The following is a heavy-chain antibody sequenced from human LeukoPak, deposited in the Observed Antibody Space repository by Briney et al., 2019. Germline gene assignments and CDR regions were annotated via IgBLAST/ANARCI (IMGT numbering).Heavy chain of an antibody. J-gene: IGHJ5*02. V-gene: IGHV1-2*02. CDR2: INPNSGGT. CDR3: ARDPSAAARYNWFDP. D-gene: IGHD6-13*01. Sequence: RASVKVSCKASGYTFTSYGISWVRQAPGQGLEWMGWINPNSGGTNYAQKFQGRVTMTRDTSISTAYMELSRLRSDDTAVYYCARDPSAAARYNWFDPWGQGTLVTVSS. CDR1: GYTFTSYG.